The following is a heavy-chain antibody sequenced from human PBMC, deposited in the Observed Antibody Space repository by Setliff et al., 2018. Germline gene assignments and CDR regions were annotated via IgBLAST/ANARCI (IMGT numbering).Heavy chain of an antibody. CDR3: ARATRDSGGWYYEYNWFDP. CDR2: ISAQDGNT. J-gene: IGHJ5*02. Sequence: ASVKVSCKASGYSFLSYGITWVRQAPGQGLEWMGWISAQDGNTIYAQNFQGRVTMTTDTSTSTAYMELSTLTSDDTAVYFCARATRDSGGWYYEYNWFDPWGQGTLVTVSS. D-gene: IGHD6-19*01. V-gene: IGHV1-18*01. CDR1: GYSFLSYG.